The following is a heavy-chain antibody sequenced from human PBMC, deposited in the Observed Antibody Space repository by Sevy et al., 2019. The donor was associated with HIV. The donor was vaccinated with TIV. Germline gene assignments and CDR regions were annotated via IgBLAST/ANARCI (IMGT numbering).Heavy chain of an antibody. D-gene: IGHD3-22*01. Sequence: GGSLRLSCAASGLTSDDVGLSWVRQAPGKGLEWVSGINWSGSSTGYADVVKGRFTISRDNAKNTLFLQMNSLRVEDTAVYYCFGYYDGSGFWGQGTLVTVSS. J-gene: IGHJ4*02. V-gene: IGHV3-20*04. CDR3: FGYYDGSGF. CDR1: GLTSDDVG. CDR2: INWSGSST.